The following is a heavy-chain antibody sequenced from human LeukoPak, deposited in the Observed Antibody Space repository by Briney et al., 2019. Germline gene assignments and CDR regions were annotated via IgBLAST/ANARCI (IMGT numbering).Heavy chain of an antibody. Sequence: SETLSLTCAVYGGSFSGYYWSWLRQPPGKGLEWIGEINHSGSTNYNPSLKRRVTISVDTSKNQFSLKLSSVTAADTAVYYCARGGCRSSPNRPFDYWGQGTLVTVSS. J-gene: IGHJ4*02. CDR3: ARGGCRSSPNRPFDY. CDR2: INHSGST. V-gene: IGHV4-34*01. D-gene: IGHD2-2*01. CDR1: GGSFSGYY.